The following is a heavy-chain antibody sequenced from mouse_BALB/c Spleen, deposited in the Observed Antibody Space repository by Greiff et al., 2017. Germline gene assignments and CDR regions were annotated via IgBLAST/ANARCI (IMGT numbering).Heavy chain of an antibody. J-gene: IGHJ2*01. CDR1: GYSFTSYW. Sequence: EVQLVESGTVLARPGASVKMSCKASGYSFTSYWMHWVNQRPGQGLEWIGAIYPGNSDTSYNQKFKGKAKLTAVTSASTAYMELSSLTNEDSAVYYCTRKGNFGYGYVRSCDYWGQGTTLTVSS. D-gene: IGHD1-2*01. CDR3: TRKGNFGYGYVRSCDY. V-gene: IGHV1-5*01. CDR2: IYPGNSDT.